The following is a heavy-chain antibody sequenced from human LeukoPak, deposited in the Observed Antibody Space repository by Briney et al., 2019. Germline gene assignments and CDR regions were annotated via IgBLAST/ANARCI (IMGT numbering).Heavy chain of an antibody. CDR1: GFTFSSYA. Sequence: GGSLRLSCAASGFTFSSYAMSWVRQAPGKGLEWVSAISGSGGSTYYADSVKGRFTISRDNSKNTLYLQMNSLRAEDTAVYYCAKGDGDYGGYYYYYMDVWGKGTTVTVSS. CDR3: AKGDGDYGGYYYYYMDV. V-gene: IGHV3-23*01. CDR2: ISGSGGST. J-gene: IGHJ6*03. D-gene: IGHD4-23*01.